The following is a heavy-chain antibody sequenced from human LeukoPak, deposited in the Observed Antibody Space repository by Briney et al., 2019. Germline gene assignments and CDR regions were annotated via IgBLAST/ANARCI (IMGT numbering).Heavy chain of an antibody. D-gene: IGHD1-20*01. Sequence: EASVKVSCKASGYTFTSLDINWVRQAPGQGLEWMGWMNPNWGYTGYAQKFQARGTMTRDTSIDTAYRELSSLRSDDPAVYYCARGITQGFDNWGQGTLVTVSS. V-gene: IGHV1-8*01. CDR3: ARGITQGFDN. J-gene: IGHJ4*02. CDR2: MNPNWGYT. CDR1: GYTFTSLD.